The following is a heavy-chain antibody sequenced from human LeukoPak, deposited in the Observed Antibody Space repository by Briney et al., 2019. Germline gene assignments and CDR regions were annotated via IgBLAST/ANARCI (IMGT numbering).Heavy chain of an antibody. V-gene: IGHV4-38-2*01. Sequence: NPSETLSLTCAVSGYSISSGYYWGWIRQPPGKGLEWIGSIYYSGSTYYNPSLKSRVTISVDTSKNQFSLKLSSVTAADTAVYYCARLDLRFLEWFTTSEGYDAFDIWGQGTMVTVSS. CDR1: GYSISSGYY. J-gene: IGHJ3*02. CDR2: IYYSGST. D-gene: IGHD3-3*01. CDR3: ARLDLRFLEWFTTSEGYDAFDI.